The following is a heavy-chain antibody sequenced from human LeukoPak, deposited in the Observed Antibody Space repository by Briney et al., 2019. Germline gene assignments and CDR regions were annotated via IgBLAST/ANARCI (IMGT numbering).Heavy chain of an antibody. V-gene: IGHV1-8*01. J-gene: IGHJ4*02. CDR1: GYTFTTYD. CDR2: MNPNSGNT. CDR3: AAGLNLTG. Sequence: ASVKVSCKASGYTFTTYDINWVRQATGQGLEWMGWMNPNSGNTGYEQKFQGRVTMTRNTSINTAYMELSSLRSEDMAVYYCAAGLNLTGWGQGTLVTVSS. D-gene: IGHD3-9*01.